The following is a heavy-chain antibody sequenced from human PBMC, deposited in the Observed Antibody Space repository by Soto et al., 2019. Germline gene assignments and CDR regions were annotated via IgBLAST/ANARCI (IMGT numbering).Heavy chain of an antibody. D-gene: IGHD3-10*01. J-gene: IGHJ5*02. CDR3: ARLLFGAANWFDP. Sequence: SETLSLTCTVSGGSISSYYWSWIRQPPGKGLEWIGYIYYSGSTNYNPSLKSRITISVDTSKNQFSLKLSSVTAADTAVYYCARLLFGAANWFDPWGQGTLVTVSS. V-gene: IGHV4-59*01. CDR2: IYYSGST. CDR1: GGSISSYY.